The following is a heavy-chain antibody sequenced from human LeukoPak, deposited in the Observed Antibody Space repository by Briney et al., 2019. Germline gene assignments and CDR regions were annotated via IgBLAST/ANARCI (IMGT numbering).Heavy chain of an antibody. CDR1: GFTFSTYG. CDR2: IRYDGSNK. J-gene: IGHJ6*03. CDR3: AREGLLWFVESTIPLNYYYYYMDV. D-gene: IGHD3-10*01. Sequence: PGGSLRLSCAASGFTFSTYGMHWVRQAPGKGLEWVAFIRYDGSNKYYADSVKGRFTISRDNSKNTLYLQMNSLRAEDTAVYYCAREGLLWFVESTIPLNYYYYYMDVWGKGTTVSVSS. V-gene: IGHV3-30*02.